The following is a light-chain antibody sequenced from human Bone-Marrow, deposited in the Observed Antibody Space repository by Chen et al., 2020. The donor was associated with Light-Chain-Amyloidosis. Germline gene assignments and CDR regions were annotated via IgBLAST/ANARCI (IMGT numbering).Light chain of an antibody. CDR3: QSYQGSSQGV. J-gene: IGLJ3*02. CDR1: SGSIATNY. V-gene: IGLV6-57*03. CDR2: EDD. Sequence: NFMLAHPHSVSESPGTKVLISRPRSSGSIATNYVQWYQQRPGRAPTTVIYEDDQRPSGVPDRFSGSIDRSSNSASLTISGLKTEDEADYYCQSYQGSSQGVFGGGTKLTVL.